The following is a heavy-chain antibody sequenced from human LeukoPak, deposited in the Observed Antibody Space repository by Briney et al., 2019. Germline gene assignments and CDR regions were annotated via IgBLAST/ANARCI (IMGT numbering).Heavy chain of an antibody. D-gene: IGHD2-15*01. CDR2: INPNSGGT. V-gene: IGHV1-2*02. CDR1: GYTFTSYY. Sequence: EASVKVSCKASGYTFTSYYMHWVRQAPGQGLEWMGWINPNSGGTNYAQKFQGRVTMTRDTSISTAYMELSRLRSDDTAVYYCARDSALYCSGGSCYSLNFDYWGQGTLVTVSS. CDR3: ARDSALYCSGGSCYSLNFDY. J-gene: IGHJ4*02.